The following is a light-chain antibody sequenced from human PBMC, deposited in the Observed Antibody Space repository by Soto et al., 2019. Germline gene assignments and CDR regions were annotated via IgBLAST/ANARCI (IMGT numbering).Light chain of an antibody. J-gene: IGKJ1*01. CDR2: KAS. CDR3: QQYNSYSRT. CDR1: QSISDW. Sequence: DIQMTQSPSTLSASVGDRVTITCRASQSISDWLAWYQQKPGKAPKLLIYKASSLESGVPSRFSGSGSGTDFTLTIISLQPDDFATYYCQQYNSYSRTFGQGTKVEV. V-gene: IGKV1-5*03.